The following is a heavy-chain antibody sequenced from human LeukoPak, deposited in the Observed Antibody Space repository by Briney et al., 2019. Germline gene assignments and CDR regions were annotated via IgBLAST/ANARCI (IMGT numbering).Heavy chain of an antibody. D-gene: IGHD3-22*01. CDR1: GVTFDDST. V-gene: IGHV3-20*04. Sequence: PGGSLRLSCAASGVTFDDSTISWGPEALGKGLEWGSGINWNGGSTGYVDSVKGRFTISRDNAKNSLYLQMDSLRAEDTALYYCAKGHVITSNLDYWGQGTLVTVSS. CDR3: AKGHVITSNLDY. CDR2: INWNGGST. J-gene: IGHJ4*02.